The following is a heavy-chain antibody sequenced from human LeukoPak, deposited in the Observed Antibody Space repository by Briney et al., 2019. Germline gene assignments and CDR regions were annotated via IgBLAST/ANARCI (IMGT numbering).Heavy chain of an antibody. J-gene: IGHJ5*02. CDR2: VNIGGTNT. CDR3: ATDGAGFDT. V-gene: IGHV3-11*01. CDR1: GFTFNDYY. Sequence: GGSLRLSCAASGFTFNDYYMSWIRRAPGKGLEWLSYVNIGGTNTHYADSVKGRFTISRDNAKKSLYLEMNNLRAEDTAVYYCATDGAGFDTWGQGVLVTVSS.